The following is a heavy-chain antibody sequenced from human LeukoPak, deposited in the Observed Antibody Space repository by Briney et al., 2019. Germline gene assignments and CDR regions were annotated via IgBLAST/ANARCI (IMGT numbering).Heavy chain of an antibody. CDR2: IYSGGST. D-gene: IGHD3-22*01. CDR3: ARVPSSGYYLAFDI. Sequence: TLSLTCTVSGGSISSGDYYWSCARQAPGKGLECVSVIYSGGSTYYADSVKGRFTISRDNSKNTLYLQMNSLRAEDTAVYYCARVPSSGYYLAFDIWGQGTMVTVSS. V-gene: IGHV3-66*01. J-gene: IGHJ3*02. CDR1: GGSISSGDYY.